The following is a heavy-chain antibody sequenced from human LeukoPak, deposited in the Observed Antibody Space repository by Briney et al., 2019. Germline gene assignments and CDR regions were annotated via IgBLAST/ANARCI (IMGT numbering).Heavy chain of an antibody. J-gene: IGHJ5*02. CDR2: INGANGDT. CDR1: GYTFSGNV. CDR3: ATERLGDAWFDP. Sequence: ASVKVSCKASGYTFSGNVMHWVRQAPGQRLEWMGWINGANGDTKYSQRLQGRVTITRDTPANTVYMDLNSLRFEDTAVYYCATERLGDAWFDPWGQGTLVTVSS. D-gene: IGHD3-16*01. V-gene: IGHV1-3*01.